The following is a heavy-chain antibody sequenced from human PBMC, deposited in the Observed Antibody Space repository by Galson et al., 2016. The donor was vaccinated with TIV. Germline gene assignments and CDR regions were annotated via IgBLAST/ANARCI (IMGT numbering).Heavy chain of an antibody. CDR1: GVTFYSYG. CDR3: TILPIYRNSWEHVPNGLHV. D-gene: IGHD2/OR15-2a*01. CDR2: ISPIYDTT. J-gene: IGHJ6*02. Sequence: SVKVSCKASGVTFYSYGFTWIRQAPGQGLEWMGGISPIYDTTIHAQNFKGRVTITADQSTDTGHMELSNLRFEDTAVYYCTILPIYRNSWEHVPNGLHVWGQGTTVTVSS. V-gene: IGHV1-69*13.